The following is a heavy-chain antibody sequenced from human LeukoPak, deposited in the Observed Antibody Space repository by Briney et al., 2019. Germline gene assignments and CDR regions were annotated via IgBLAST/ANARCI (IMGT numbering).Heavy chain of an antibody. Sequence: PGGSLRLSCTASGFAFGSYAMNWVRQAPGKGLEWVSYIGTSSTITYYTDSVKGRFTISRDNAKNSLYLQMNSLRAEDTAIYYCAREYSSSSGQAFDIWGQETMVTVSS. CDR3: AREYSSSSGQAFDI. CDR1: GFAFGSYA. J-gene: IGHJ3*02. D-gene: IGHD6-6*01. CDR2: IGTSSTIT. V-gene: IGHV3-48*04.